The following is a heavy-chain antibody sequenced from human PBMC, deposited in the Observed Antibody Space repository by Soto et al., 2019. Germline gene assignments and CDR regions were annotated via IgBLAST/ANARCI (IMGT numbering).Heavy chain of an antibody. D-gene: IGHD1-20*01. CDR3: ASDLNWPNF. V-gene: IGHV3-7*01. CDR2: IKPDGSER. Sequence: GGSLRLSCTASGFTFSTYFMTWVRQAPGKGLEWVATIKPDGSERWYVDSVKGRFTISRDNAKNSLYLEMNSLRAEDTAVYFCASDLNWPNFWGQGSLVTVSS. CDR1: GFTFSTYF. J-gene: IGHJ4*02.